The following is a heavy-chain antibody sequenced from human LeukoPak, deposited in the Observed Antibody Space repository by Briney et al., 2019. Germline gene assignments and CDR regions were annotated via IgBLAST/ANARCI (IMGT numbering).Heavy chain of an antibody. J-gene: IGHJ4*02. CDR1: GYRFSSHY. V-gene: IGHV1-46*04. CDR3: ARDYETLRGYSSDYFDY. CDR2: INPSDGST. Sequence: ASVRVFCKASGYRFSSHYIHWVRQSPGQGLEWMAIINPSDGSTKYAQKLQGRVTVTRDTSTSTVYMELSSLRSEDTAVYYCARDYETLRGYSSDYFDYWGQGTLVTVSS. D-gene: IGHD3-9*01.